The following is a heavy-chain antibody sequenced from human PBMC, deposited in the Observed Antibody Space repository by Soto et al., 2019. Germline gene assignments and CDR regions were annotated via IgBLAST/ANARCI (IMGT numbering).Heavy chain of an antibody. CDR1: GFTFSSYG. V-gene: IGHV3-33*01. J-gene: IGHJ2*01. Sequence: QVQLVEAGGGVVQPGRSLRLSCAASGFTFSSYGMHWVRQAPGKGLEWVAGVWYDGSKKYYADSVKGRFTISRDNSKNTLYLQMNSLRAEATAVYYCARGWYCGGDCYEWYFDLWGRGTLVTVSS. CDR3: ARGWYCGGDCYEWYFDL. D-gene: IGHD2-21*02. CDR2: VWYDGSKK.